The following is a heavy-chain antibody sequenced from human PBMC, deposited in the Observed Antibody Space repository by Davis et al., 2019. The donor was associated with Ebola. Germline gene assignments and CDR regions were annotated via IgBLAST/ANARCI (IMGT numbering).Heavy chain of an antibody. D-gene: IGHD3-16*01. Sequence: PGGSLRLSCAASGFTFENYALTWVRQAPGKGLEWVSLITGGGAETDYAPSVKGRFTISRDNSKNTLYLQMNSLRAEDTAVYYCARDCGTQGGVCDYWGQGTLVTVSS. V-gene: IGHV3-23*01. J-gene: IGHJ4*02. CDR3: ARDCGTQGGVCDY. CDR1: GFTFENYA. CDR2: ITGGGAET.